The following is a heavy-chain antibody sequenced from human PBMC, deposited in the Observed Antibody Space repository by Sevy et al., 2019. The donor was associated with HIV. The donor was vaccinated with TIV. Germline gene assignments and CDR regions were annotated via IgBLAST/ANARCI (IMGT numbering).Heavy chain of an antibody. V-gene: IGHV3-7*04. CDR3: ARALLFEDSAYRPVDY. CDR1: GFTFNRYW. J-gene: IGHJ4*02. CDR2: IKYDGSEK. D-gene: IGHD3-10*02. Sequence: GGSLRLSCAASGFTFNRYWMTWLRQAPGKGLEWLSTIKYDGSEKKYVDSVQGRFTISRDNAKNSLYLQMNSLRAGDTAIYYCARALLFEDSAYRPVDYWGQGSLVTVSS.